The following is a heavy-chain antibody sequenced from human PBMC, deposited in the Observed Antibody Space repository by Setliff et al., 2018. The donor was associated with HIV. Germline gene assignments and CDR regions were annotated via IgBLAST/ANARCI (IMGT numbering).Heavy chain of an antibody. Sequence: PGGSLRLSCAASGFTFSSYAMNWVRQAPGKGLEWVSAISGSGRSRYYAVSVKGRFTIARDNSKNTLYLQMNSLRAVDTAVYYCAKDRDERWFGELLGPFTFDYWGQGTLVTVSS. CDR2: ISGSGRSR. J-gene: IGHJ4*02. D-gene: IGHD3-10*01. CDR1: GFTFSSYA. V-gene: IGHV3-23*01. CDR3: AKDRDERWFGELLGPFTFDY.